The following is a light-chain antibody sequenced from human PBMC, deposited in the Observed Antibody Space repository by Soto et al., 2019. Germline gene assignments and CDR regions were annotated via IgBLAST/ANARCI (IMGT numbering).Light chain of an antibody. Sequence: QSALTQPASVSGSPGQSITIYCTGTSSDIGSNNYVSWYQQHPGKAPKLMIYDGTNRPSGVSDRFSGSKSGNTAALTISGLQAEDEADYYCSSWAMRNNPYAFGSGTKLTVL. CDR3: SSWAMRNNPYA. CDR1: SSDIGSNNY. V-gene: IGLV2-14*03. J-gene: IGLJ1*01. CDR2: DGT.